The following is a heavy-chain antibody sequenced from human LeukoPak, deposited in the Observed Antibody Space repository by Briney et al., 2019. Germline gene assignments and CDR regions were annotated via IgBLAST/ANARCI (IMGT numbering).Heavy chain of an antibody. J-gene: IGHJ4*02. Sequence: ASVKVSCKASGYTFTGYYMHWVRQAPGQGLEWMGWINPNSGDTNYAQKFQGRVTMTRDTSISTAYMELSRLRSGDTAVYYCARDYCGGDCFPDYWGQGTLVTVSS. D-gene: IGHD2-21*02. V-gene: IGHV1-2*02. CDR2: INPNSGDT. CDR1: GYTFTGYY. CDR3: ARDYCGGDCFPDY.